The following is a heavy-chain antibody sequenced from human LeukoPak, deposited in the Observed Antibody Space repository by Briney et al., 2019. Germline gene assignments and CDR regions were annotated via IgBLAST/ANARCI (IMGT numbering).Heavy chain of an antibody. CDR2: ISGSGGST. J-gene: IGHJ4*02. CDR1: GFTFSSYA. CDR3: AKPKAGYCSGGSCYYDY. Sequence: PGGSLRLSCAASGFTFSSYAMTWVRQAPGKGLEWVSAISGSGGSTYYADSVKGRFTISRDNSKNTLYLQMNSLRADDTAVYYCAKPKAGYCSGGSCYYDYWGQGTLVTVSS. V-gene: IGHV3-23*01. D-gene: IGHD2-15*01.